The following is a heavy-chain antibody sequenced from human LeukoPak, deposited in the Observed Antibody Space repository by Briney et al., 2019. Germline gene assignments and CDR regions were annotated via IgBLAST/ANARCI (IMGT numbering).Heavy chain of an antibody. CDR1: GVSISSGGYY. D-gene: IGHD6-25*01. V-gene: IGHV4-31*03. Sequence: SETLSLTCTVSGVSISSGGYYWSWIRQHPGKGLEWIGYIYYSGSSYYNPSLKSRIAISVDTSKNQFSLELSSVTAADTAVYYCASQAATTEEPFDFWGQRTLVTVSS. J-gene: IGHJ4*02. CDR3: ASQAATTEEPFDF. CDR2: IYYSGSS.